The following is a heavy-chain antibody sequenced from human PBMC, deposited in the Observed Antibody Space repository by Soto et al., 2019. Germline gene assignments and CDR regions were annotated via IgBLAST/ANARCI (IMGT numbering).Heavy chain of an antibody. CDR3: ARDTKGPKRRYYYGMDV. J-gene: IGHJ6*02. D-gene: IGHD1-1*01. Sequence: PGGSLRLSCAASGFTFSSYLMHWVRQAPGKGLVWVSRINSDGSSTSYADSVKGRFTISRDNAKNTLYLQMNSLRAEDTAVYYCARDTKGPKRRYYYGMDVWGQGTTVTVSS. CDR1: GFTFSSYL. V-gene: IGHV3-74*01. CDR2: INSDGSST.